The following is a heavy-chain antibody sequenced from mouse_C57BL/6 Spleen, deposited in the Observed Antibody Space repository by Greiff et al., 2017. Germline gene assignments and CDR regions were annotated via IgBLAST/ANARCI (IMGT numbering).Heavy chain of an antibody. J-gene: IGHJ4*01. CDR2: IDPANGNT. CDR3: ARYGYRNPYYAMDY. Sequence: EVQLQQSVAELVRPGASVKLSCTASGFNIKNTYMHWVQQRPEQGLEWIGRIDPANGNTKYAPTFPGKATITADTCSNTAYLQLSSLTSEDTAIYYCARYGYRNPYYAMDYWGQGTSVTVSS. D-gene: IGHD2-1*01. CDR1: GFNIKNTY. V-gene: IGHV14-3*01.